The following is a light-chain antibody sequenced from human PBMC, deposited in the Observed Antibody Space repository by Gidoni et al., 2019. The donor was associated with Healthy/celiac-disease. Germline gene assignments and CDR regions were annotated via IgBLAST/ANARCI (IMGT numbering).Light chain of an antibody. CDR3: QQYYSTPYT. Sequence: DIVMTQSPDSLAESLGERATINCKSSQSVLFSSNNKNYLAWYQQKPVQPPKLLIYWASTRESGVPDRFSGSWSGTDFTLTISSLQAEDVAVYYCQQYYSTPYTFGQGTKLEIK. CDR1: QSVLFSSNNKNY. V-gene: IGKV4-1*01. J-gene: IGKJ2*01. CDR2: WAS.